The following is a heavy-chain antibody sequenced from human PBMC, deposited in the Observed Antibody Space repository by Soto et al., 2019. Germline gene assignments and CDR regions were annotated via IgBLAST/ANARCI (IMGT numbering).Heavy chain of an antibody. D-gene: IGHD3-22*01. Sequence: QVQLVQSGAEVKKPGASVKVSCKASGYTFTGYYMHWVRQAPGQGLEWMGWINPNSGGTNYAQKFQGRVTMTRDTSISTAYMELSRLRSDDTAVYYCARVHYDSSGYYDEGYFDYWGQGTLVTVSS. V-gene: IGHV1-2*02. CDR3: ARVHYDSSGYYDEGYFDY. CDR1: GYTFTGYY. CDR2: INPNSGGT. J-gene: IGHJ4*02.